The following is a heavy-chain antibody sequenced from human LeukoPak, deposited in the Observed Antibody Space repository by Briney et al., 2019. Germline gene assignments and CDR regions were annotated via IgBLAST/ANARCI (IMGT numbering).Heavy chain of an antibody. V-gene: IGHV4-4*08. J-gene: IGHJ4*02. D-gene: IGHD6-19*01. CDR2: IYSSGST. Sequence: PSETLSLTCTVSGGSISSYYWSWIRQPPGKGLEWIGYIYSSGSTNYNPSLKSRVTISVDTSKNQFSLKLSSVTAADTAVYYCARDSVAGSYYWGQGTLVTVSS. CDR1: GGSISSYY. CDR3: ARDSVAGSYY.